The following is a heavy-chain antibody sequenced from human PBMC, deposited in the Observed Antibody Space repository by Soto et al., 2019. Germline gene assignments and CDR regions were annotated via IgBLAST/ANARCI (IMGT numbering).Heavy chain of an antibody. V-gene: IGHV4-59*11. CDR1: GGAINDHY. CDR3: ARVRTGYFDY. CDR2: IYYNGNT. Sequence: SETLSLTCTLSGGAINDHYWSFIRQPPGKGLEWIGYIYYNGNTNYNPSLESRVTISVDRSRNQFSLRLTSLTAADTAVYYCARVRTGYFDYWGRGXLVTVYS. J-gene: IGHJ4*02. D-gene: IGHD3-9*01.